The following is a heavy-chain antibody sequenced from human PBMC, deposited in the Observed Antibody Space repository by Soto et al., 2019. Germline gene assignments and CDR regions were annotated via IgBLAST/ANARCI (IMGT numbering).Heavy chain of an antibody. CDR3: ARGTGLLWFGEIQFYYGMDV. V-gene: IGHV1-18*04. D-gene: IGHD3-10*01. Sequence: VASVKVSCKASGYTFTSYGISWVRQAPGQGLEWMGWISAYNGNTNYAQKLQGRVTMTTDTSTSTAYMELRSLRSDDTAVYYCARGTGLLWFGEIQFYYGMDVWGQGTTVTVSS. J-gene: IGHJ6*02. CDR1: GYTFTSYG. CDR2: ISAYNGNT.